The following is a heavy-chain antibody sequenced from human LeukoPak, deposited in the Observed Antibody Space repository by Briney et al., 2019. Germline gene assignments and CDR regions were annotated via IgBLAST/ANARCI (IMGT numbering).Heavy chain of an antibody. CDR3: AALGYCTSTTCFGNDY. J-gene: IGHJ4*02. Sequence: KAGGSLRLSCAASGFTFSDNYMSWIRQAPGKGLEWVSYISSSGSTIYYADSVKGRFTISRDNAKNSLYLQMNSLRGEDTAVYYCAALGYCTSTTCFGNDYWGQGTLVTVSS. CDR2: ISSSGSTI. CDR1: GFTFSDNY. D-gene: IGHD2-2*01. V-gene: IGHV3-11*04.